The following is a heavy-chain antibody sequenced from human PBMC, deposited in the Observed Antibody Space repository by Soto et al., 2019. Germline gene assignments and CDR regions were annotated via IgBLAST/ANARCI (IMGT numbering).Heavy chain of an antibody. D-gene: IGHD3-10*01. J-gene: IGHJ5*02. CDR1: GYTFTSYA. V-gene: IGHV1-3*01. CDR3: ARRSGGTIAWFAP. CDR2: INAGNGNT. Sequence: QVQLVQSGAEVKKPGASVKVSCKASGYTFTSYAMHWVRQAPGQRLEWMGWINAGNGNTKYSQKFQGRVTITRDTSASTAYMERSSLRPEATAVHYAARRSGGTIAWFAPWGQAPLVTVPS.